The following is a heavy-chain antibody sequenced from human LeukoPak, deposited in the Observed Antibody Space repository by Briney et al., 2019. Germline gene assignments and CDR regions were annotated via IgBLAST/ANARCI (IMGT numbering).Heavy chain of an antibody. CDR3: AYRNNFEY. Sequence: QPGGSLRLSCVASGFTFSRYEMNWVRQAPGKGLEWLSYISGSGRTIFYGDSVKGRFTISRDNTKNSLYLQINSLRAEDTAVYYCAYRNNFEYWGQGALVTVSS. D-gene: IGHD1-26*01. CDR2: ISGSGRTI. V-gene: IGHV3-48*03. J-gene: IGHJ4*02. CDR1: GFTFSRYE.